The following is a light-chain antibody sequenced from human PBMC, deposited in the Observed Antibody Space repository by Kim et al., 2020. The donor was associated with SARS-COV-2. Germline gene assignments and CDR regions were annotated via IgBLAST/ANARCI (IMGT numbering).Light chain of an antibody. CDR3: SSFTKSTTWV. CDR2: DVN. Sequence: QSALTQPASVSGSPGQSITFSCTGTSSDIGGYDYVSWYQQHPGEAPKLMIYDVNNRPSGVSNRFSGSKSGNTASLTISGLQAEDEADYYCSSFTKSTTWVFSGGTQLTVL. CDR1: SSDIGGYDY. J-gene: IGLJ3*02. V-gene: IGLV2-14*03.